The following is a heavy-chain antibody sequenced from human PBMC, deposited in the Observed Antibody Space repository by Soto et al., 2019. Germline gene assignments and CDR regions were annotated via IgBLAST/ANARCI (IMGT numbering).Heavy chain of an antibody. V-gene: IGHV3-33*01. Sequence: RGGSLRLSCAASGFPFSTYAMHWVLQAPGKWLEWVAVVWYDGTDKNYADSVKGRFTISRDNSKSTLYLQMDHLRVEDTGVYHCARTDCSSSDCPRDLVGAVTMDYWGQGTPVTVSS. CDR1: GFPFSTYA. D-gene: IGHD2-2*01. CDR2: VWYDGTDK. CDR3: ARTDCSSSDCPRDLVGAVTMDY. J-gene: IGHJ4*02.